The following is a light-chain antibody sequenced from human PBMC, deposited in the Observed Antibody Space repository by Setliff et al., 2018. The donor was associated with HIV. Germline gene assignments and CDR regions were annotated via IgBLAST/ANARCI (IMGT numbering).Light chain of an antibody. CDR3: AVWDNGLKGYV. J-gene: IGLJ1*01. V-gene: IGLV1-44*01. CDR1: SSNIGVNV. Sequence: QSVLSQPPSASGTPGQTVTISCSGSSSNIGVNVVNWYQHLPGTSPKLLIYNNYQRPPGVPDRFSGSKSGSSGSLAISGLQSEDEADYYCAVWDNGLKGYVFGTGTKVTVL. CDR2: NNY.